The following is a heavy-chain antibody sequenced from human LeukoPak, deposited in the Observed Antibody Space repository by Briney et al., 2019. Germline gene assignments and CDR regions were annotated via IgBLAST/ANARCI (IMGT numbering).Heavy chain of an antibody. CDR2: INPKSGGT. J-gene: IGHJ5*02. Sequence: ASVKVSCKASGYTFTGYDMHWVRQAPGQGLEWMGWINPKSGGTNYAQQFQGRVTMTRDTSISTAYMELSRLRSDATDMDYCARSTTIFGVLIPSGWFDPWGQGTLVTVSS. CDR1: GYTFTGYD. D-gene: IGHD3-3*01. CDR3: ARSTTIFGVLIPSGWFDP. V-gene: IGHV1-2*02.